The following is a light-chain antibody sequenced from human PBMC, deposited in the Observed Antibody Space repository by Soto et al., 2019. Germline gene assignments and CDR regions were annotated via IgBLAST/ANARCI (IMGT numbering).Light chain of an antibody. CDR2: EGS. CDR1: SSDVGSNNV. V-gene: IGLV2-23*01. Sequence: QSVLTQPASVSGSPGQSITISCTGTSSDVGSNNVVSWYQQHPGKAPKLMIYEGSKRPSGVSNRFSGSKSGNTASLTISGLQAEDEADYYCSSFTISSTYVFGTGTKV. CDR3: SSFTISSTYV. J-gene: IGLJ1*01.